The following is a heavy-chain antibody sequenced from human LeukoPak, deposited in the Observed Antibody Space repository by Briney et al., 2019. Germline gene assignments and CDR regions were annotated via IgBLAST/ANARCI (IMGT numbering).Heavy chain of an antibody. V-gene: IGHV4-59*08. CDR1: GGSISSYY. D-gene: IGHD3-22*01. CDR3: AKWEYYYDSSGYGY. CDR2: IYYTGST. Sequence: SETLSLTCTVSGGSISSYYWSWIRQPPGEGLEWIGYIYYTGSTNYNPSLKSRVTISVDTSKNRFSLKLSSVTAADTAVYYCAKWEYYYDSSGYGYWGQGTLVTVSS. J-gene: IGHJ4*02.